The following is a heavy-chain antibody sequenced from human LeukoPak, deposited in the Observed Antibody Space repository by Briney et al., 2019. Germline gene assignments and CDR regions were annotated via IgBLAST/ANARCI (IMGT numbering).Heavy chain of an antibody. Sequence: ASVKVSCKASGYTFTSYGISWVRQAPGQGLERMGWISAYNGNTNYAQKLQGRVTMTTDTSTSTAYMELRSLRSDDTAVYYCARAYSSSWYWNWFDPWGQGTLVTVSS. V-gene: IGHV1-18*01. CDR3: ARAYSSSWYWNWFDP. D-gene: IGHD6-13*01. CDR1: GYTFTSYG. J-gene: IGHJ5*02. CDR2: ISAYNGNT.